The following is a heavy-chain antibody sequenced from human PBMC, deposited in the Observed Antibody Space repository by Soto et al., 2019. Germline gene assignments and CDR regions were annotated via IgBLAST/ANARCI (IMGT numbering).Heavy chain of an antibody. CDR1: GGSITNYY. CDR2: IFHSGTT. J-gene: IGHJ6*02. Sequence: SETLSLTCTVSGGSITNYYYSWIRQPPGKGLEWIGYIFHSGTTYYNPSLKSRVTISVDRSKNQFSLKLSSVTAADTAVYYCARAHYGDYGYGMDVWGQGTTVTVSS. CDR3: ARAHYGDYGYGMDV. V-gene: IGHV4-59*12. D-gene: IGHD4-17*01.